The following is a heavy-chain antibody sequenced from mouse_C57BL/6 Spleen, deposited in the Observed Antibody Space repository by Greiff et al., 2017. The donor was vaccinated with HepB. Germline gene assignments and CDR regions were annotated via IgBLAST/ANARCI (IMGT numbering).Heavy chain of an antibody. CDR1: GYTFTDYY. CDR2: INPYNGGT. J-gene: IGHJ4*01. Sequence: VQLQQSGPVLVKPGASVKMSCKASGYTFTDYYMNWVKQSHGKSLEWIGVINPYNGGTSYNQKFKGKATLTVDKSSSTAYMELNSLTSEDSAVYYCARTPITTVVATKDYAMDYWGQGTSVTVSS. D-gene: IGHD1-1*01. CDR3: ARTPITTVVATKDYAMDY. V-gene: IGHV1-19*01.